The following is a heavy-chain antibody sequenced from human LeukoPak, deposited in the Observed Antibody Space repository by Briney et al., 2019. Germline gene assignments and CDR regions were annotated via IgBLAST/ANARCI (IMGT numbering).Heavy chain of an antibody. CDR3: AKPKFYYDGSGFRAEDAFDV. CDR1: GFTFSSYG. CDR2: MSYDAANE. J-gene: IGHJ3*01. D-gene: IGHD3-22*01. Sequence: QPGGSLRLSCAASGFTFSSYGIHWVRQAPGKGLEWVAVMSYDAANEYYADSVKGRFTISRDNSKNTLFLQMNSLRPEDTAVYYCAKPKFYYDGSGFRAEDAFDVWGQGTMVTVSP. V-gene: IGHV3-30*18.